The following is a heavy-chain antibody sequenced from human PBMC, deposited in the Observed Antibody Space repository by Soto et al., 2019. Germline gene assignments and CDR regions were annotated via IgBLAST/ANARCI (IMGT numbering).Heavy chain of an antibody. CDR3: ARDLAAGDQ. CDR2: INPASGST. J-gene: IGHJ4*02. D-gene: IGHD6-13*01. V-gene: IGHV1-46*01. CDR1: GYTFTHYY. Sequence: QVQLVQSGAEVKKPGASVKLSCRTSGYTFTHYYIHWVRQAPGQGLEWRGIINPASGSTNYAHDFQGRVTLTMDTSTTTVYKDLSGVRAEDTAIFYCARDLAAGDQCGEGPLVTVSS.